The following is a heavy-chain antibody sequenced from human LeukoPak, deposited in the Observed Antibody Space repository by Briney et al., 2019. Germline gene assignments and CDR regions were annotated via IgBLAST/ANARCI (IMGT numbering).Heavy chain of an antibody. CDR2: IIPIFGTA. CDR3: ARVGSSWYGGYYFDY. D-gene: IGHD6-13*01. V-gene: IGHV1-69*13. Sequence: ASVKVSCKASGGTFSSYAISWVRQAPGQGLEWMGGIIPIFGTANYAQKFQGRVTITADESTSTAYMELSSLRSEDTAVYYCARVGSSWYGGYYFDYWGQGTLVTVSS. CDR1: GGTFSSYA. J-gene: IGHJ4*02.